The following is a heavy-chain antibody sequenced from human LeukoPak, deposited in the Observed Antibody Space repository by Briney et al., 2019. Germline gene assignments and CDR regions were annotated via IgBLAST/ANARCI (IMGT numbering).Heavy chain of an antibody. CDR1: GYTLTELS. Sequence: GASVKVSCKVSGYTLTELSMHWVRQAPGKGLEWMGGFDPEDGETIYAQKFQGRVTMTEDTSTDTAYMELSSLRSEDTAVYHCATITMVRGVIRRNWFDPWGQGTLVTVSS. CDR2: FDPEDGET. V-gene: IGHV1-24*01. CDR3: ATITMVRGVIRRNWFDP. D-gene: IGHD3-10*01. J-gene: IGHJ5*02.